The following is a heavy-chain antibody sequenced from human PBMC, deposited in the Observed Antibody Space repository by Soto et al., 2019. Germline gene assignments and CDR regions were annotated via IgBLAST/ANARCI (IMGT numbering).Heavy chain of an antibody. D-gene: IGHD3-3*01. J-gene: IGHJ5*02. V-gene: IGHV4-34*01. CDR3: ARVRDWFDP. CDR2: IYHSGYT. CDR1: GGSFSGYY. Sequence: KPSETLSLTCTVYGGSFSGYYWNWICQPPRQGLERIGEIYHSGYTNYNPSLKIRVTISVDTSKNQFSLSLNSVTAADTAVYFSARVRDWFDPWGQGTLVTVSS.